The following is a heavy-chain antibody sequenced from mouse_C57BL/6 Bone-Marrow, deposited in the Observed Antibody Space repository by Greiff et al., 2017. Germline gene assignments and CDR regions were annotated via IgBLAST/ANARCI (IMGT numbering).Heavy chain of an antibody. J-gene: IGHJ2*01. V-gene: IGHV14-4*01. D-gene: IGHD1-1*01. Sequence: EVQLQQSGAELVRPGASVKLSCTASGFNIKDDYMHWVKQRPEQGLEWIGWIDPENGDTEYASKFQGKATITADTSSNTAYLQLSSLTSEDTAVYYCTISHPGYGSKTDYWGQGTTLTVSS. CDR1: GFNIKDDY. CDR2: IDPENGDT. CDR3: TISHPGYGSKTDY.